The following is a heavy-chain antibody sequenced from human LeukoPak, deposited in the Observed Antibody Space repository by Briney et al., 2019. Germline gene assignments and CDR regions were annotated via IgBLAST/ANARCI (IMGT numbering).Heavy chain of an antibody. CDR3: AKVVGYYYDSIDY. CDR1: GFTFSSYE. V-gene: IGHV3-48*03. Sequence: GSLRLSCAASGFTFSSYEMNWVRQAPGKGLEWVSYISSSGSTIYYADSVKVRVTISRDNAKNSLYLQMNSLRAEDTAVYYCAKVVGYYYDSIDYWGQGTLVTVSS. D-gene: IGHD3-22*01. CDR2: ISSSGSTI. J-gene: IGHJ4*02.